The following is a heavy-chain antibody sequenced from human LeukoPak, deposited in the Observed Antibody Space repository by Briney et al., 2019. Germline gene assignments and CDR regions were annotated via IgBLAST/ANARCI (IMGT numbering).Heavy chain of an antibody. Sequence: SETLSLTCTVSGGSISSSRYYWGWIRQPPGEGLEWIGSIYYSGSTYYNPSLKSRVSISVDTSKNQFSLKLSSVTATDTAVYYCARHAYYYYMDVWGTGTTVTVSS. CDR1: GGSISSSRYY. CDR2: IYYSGST. J-gene: IGHJ6*03. V-gene: IGHV4-39*01. CDR3: ARHAYYYYMDV.